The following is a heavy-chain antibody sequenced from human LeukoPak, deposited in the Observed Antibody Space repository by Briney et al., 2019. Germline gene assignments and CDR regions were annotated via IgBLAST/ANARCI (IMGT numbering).Heavy chain of an antibody. D-gene: IGHD4-11*01. Sequence: PSETLSLTCTVSGGSISSYYWSWIRQPPGKGLEWIGYIYYSGSTNYNPSLKSRVTISVDTSKNQFSLKLSSVTAADTAVYYCARTRPDSTVTTAFDIWGQGTMVTVSS. CDR2: IYYSGST. CDR1: GGSISSYY. J-gene: IGHJ3*02. V-gene: IGHV4-59*01. CDR3: ARTRPDSTVTTAFDI.